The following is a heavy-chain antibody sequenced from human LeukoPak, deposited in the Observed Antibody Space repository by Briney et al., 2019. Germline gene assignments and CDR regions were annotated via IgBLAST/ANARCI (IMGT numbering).Heavy chain of an antibody. CDR2: IFHSGST. D-gene: IGHD3-10*01. CDR3: ATSYYYGSGFDY. V-gene: IGHV4-39*01. Sequence: SETLSLTCTVSGGSISSSSSYWGWIRQPPGKGLEWIGHIFHSGSTYYNPSLKSRVTISVDTSKNQFSLKLSSVTAADTAVYYCATSYYYGSGFDYWGQGTLVTVSS. CDR1: GGSISSSSSY. J-gene: IGHJ4*02.